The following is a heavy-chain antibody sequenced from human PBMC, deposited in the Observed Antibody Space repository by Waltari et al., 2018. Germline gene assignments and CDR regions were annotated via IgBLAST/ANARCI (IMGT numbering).Heavy chain of an antibody. CDR2: IWYDGSNK. J-gene: IGHJ4*02. Sequence: QVQLVESGGGVVQPGRSLRLSCAASGFTFSRYGMHWVRQAPGKGLEWVAIIWYDGSNKYYADSVKGRFTISRDNSKNTLYLQMNSLRAEDTAVYYCAREQGGSYYFDDWGQGTLVTVSS. D-gene: IGHD1-26*01. V-gene: IGHV3-33*01. CDR1: GFTFSRYG. CDR3: AREQGGSYYFDD.